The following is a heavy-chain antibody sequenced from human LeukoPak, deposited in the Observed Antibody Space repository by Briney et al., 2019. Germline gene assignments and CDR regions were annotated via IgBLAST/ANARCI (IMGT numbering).Heavy chain of an antibody. J-gene: IGHJ3*02. D-gene: IGHD4-23*01. CDR3: ARAMTTVVVGDAFDI. CDR1: GDSVTSNSAA. V-gene: IGHV6-1*01. Sequence: SQTLSLTCAISGDSVTSNSAAWNWIRQSPSRGLIWLGRTYYRFKWYNDYAVSVKSRITIYPDTSKNQCSLRLNSVTPEDTAVYYCARAMTTVVVGDAFDIWGQGTMVTVSS. CDR2: TYYRFKWYN.